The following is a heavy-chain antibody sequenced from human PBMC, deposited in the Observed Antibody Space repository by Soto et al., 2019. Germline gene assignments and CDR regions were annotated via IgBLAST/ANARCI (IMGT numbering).Heavy chain of an antibody. CDR3: ARHARGGYSGYDYGPRWFDP. J-gene: IGHJ5*02. CDR1: GGSISSYY. Sequence: SETLSLTCTVSGGSISSYYWSWIRQPPGKGLEWIGYIYYSGSTNYNPSLKSRVTILVDTSKNQFSLKLSSVTAADTAVYYCARHARGGYSGYDYGPRWFDPWGQGTLVTVSS. CDR2: IYYSGST. D-gene: IGHD5-12*01. V-gene: IGHV4-59*08.